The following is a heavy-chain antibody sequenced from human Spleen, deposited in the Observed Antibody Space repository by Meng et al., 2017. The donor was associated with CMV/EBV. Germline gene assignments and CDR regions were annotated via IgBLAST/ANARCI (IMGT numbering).Heavy chain of an antibody. CDR2: INHSGST. D-gene: IGHD6-19*01. V-gene: IGHV4-34*01. CDR3: ARGHKQWLVRDYFDY. J-gene: IGHJ4*02. CDR1: GGSFSGYY. Sequence: QGQLQEWGAGLLKPAETLSLTCAVYGGSFSGYYWSWIRQPPGKGLEWIGEINHSGSTNYNPSLKSRVTISVDTSKNQFSLKLSSVTAADTAVYYCARGHKQWLVRDYFDYWGQGTLVTVSS.